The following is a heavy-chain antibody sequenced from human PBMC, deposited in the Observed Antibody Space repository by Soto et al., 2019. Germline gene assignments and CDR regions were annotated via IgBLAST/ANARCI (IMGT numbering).Heavy chain of an antibody. V-gene: IGHV4-30-4*01. Sequence: PSETLSLTCTVSGVSITRGDDYWSWIRQPPGEGLGWIGYIYNTGGTTTNPSLKSRFTISVDTSKNQFPLKLNSVTAADAAVYYCARCISTMAAPDTFDIWGQGTVVTVSS. CDR2: IYNTGGT. CDR1: GVSITRGDDY. J-gene: IGHJ3*02. D-gene: IGHD6-6*01. CDR3: ARCISTMAAPDTFDI.